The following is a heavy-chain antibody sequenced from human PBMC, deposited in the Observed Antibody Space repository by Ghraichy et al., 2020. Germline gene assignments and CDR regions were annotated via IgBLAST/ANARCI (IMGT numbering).Heavy chain of an antibody. V-gene: IGHV4-34*01. CDR1: GGSFSGYY. D-gene: IGHD3-22*01. CDR2: INHSGST. Sequence: SETLSLTCAVYGGSFSGYYWSWIRQLPGKGLEWIGEINHSGSTNYNPSLKSRVTISVDTSKNQFSLKLSSVTAADTAVYYCARGGVAITMIVVVDPRRFDYWGQGTLVTVSS. J-gene: IGHJ4*02. CDR3: ARGGVAITMIVVVDPRRFDY.